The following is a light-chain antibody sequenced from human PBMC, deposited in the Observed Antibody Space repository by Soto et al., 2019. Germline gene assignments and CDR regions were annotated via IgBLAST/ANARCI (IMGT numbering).Light chain of an antibody. CDR3: QQADSFTLT. CDR1: QGVSDW. V-gene: IGKV1-12*01. Sequence: IHITQSPSSVSASVGDSVTTTCRASQGVSDWLAWYQQKQGKAPKLLIYATSTLQTGVPSRFSASVSGADGTITISSLQQEDGSTYYCQQADSFTLTFGQGTRLEIK. CDR2: ATS. J-gene: IGKJ5*01.